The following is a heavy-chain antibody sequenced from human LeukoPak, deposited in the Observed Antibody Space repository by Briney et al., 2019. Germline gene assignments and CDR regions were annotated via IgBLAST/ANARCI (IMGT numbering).Heavy chain of an antibody. CDR2: INHNGNVN. CDR3: ARGGGLDV. V-gene: IGHV3-7*03. Sequence: GGSLRLSCAASGFTFNSHRMNWARQAPGKGLEWVASINHNGNVNYYVDSVKGRFTISRDNAKNSLYLQMSNLRAEDTAVYFCARGGGLDVWGQGATVTVSS. CDR1: GFTFNSHR. D-gene: IGHD3-16*01. J-gene: IGHJ6*02.